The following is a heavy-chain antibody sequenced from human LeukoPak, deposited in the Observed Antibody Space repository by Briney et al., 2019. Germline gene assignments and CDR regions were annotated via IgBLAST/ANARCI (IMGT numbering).Heavy chain of an antibody. J-gene: IGHJ6*03. CDR3: ARGGVGYCSSTSCPPGYYYYMDV. CDR1: ASTFSTYG. D-gene: IGHD2-2*01. V-gene: IGHV1-69*05. CDR2: IIPIFGTA. Sequence: GASVKVSCKTSASTFSTYGITWVRQAPGQGLEWMGGIIPIFGTANYAQKFQGRVTITTDESTSTAYMELSSLRSEDTAVYYCARGGVGYCSSTSCPPGYYYYMDVWGKGTTVTVSS.